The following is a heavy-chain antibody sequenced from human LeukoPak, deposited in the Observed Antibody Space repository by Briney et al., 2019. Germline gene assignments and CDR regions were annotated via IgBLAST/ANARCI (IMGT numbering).Heavy chain of an antibody. V-gene: IGHV3-23*01. CDR1: GFTFSTYA. Sequence: PGGSLRLSCAASGFTFSTYAMNWVRQAPGKGLEWVSRLSGSGGSTSYADSVKGRFTVSRDNPKNTLFLQMNNLRAEDTAVYYCAKGRSSTSLLIDYWGQGTLVTVSS. J-gene: IGHJ4*02. CDR3: AKGRSSTSLLIDY. CDR2: LSGSGGST. D-gene: IGHD2-2*01.